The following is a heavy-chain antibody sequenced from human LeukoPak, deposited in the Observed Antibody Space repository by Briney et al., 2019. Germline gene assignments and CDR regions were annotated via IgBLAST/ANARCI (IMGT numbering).Heavy chain of an antibody. J-gene: IGHJ4*02. Sequence: PAGSLTLSCAASGFAFNYAWVSWVRQAPGKGLEWIGRIKSKPDGGTTDYAALEKGKFTSSRDDSMNTLYLQMNALQIDDTAVYYCTTENGGRGDYWGQGTLITVSS. CDR3: TTENGGRGDY. V-gene: IGHV3-15*01. CDR1: GFAFNYAW. D-gene: IGHD3-16*01. CDR2: IKSKPDGGTT.